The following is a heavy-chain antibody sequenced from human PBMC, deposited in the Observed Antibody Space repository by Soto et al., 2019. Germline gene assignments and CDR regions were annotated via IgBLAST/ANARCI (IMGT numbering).Heavy chain of an antibody. D-gene: IGHD3-3*01. CDR1: GFTFSGSA. J-gene: IGHJ4*02. Sequence: EVQLVESGGGLVQPGGSLKLSCAASGFTFSGSAMHWVRQASGKGLEWVGRIRSKANSYATAYAVSVKGRFTISRDDSRNTAYLQVNSLETEDTAVYYCARGVYDFWSGHPKRLDYWGQGTVVTVSS. CDR3: ARGVYDFWSGHPKRLDY. V-gene: IGHV3-73*02. CDR2: IRSKANSYAT.